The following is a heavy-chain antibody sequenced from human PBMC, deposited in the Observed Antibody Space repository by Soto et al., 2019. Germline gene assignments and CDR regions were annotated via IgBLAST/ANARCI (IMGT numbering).Heavy chain of an antibody. CDR1: GGSISSGGYY. J-gene: IGHJ6*02. V-gene: IGHV4-31*03. CDR2: IYYSGST. D-gene: IGHD2-2*01. Sequence: QVQLQESGPGLVKPSQNLSLTCTVSGGSISSGGYYWSWIRQHPGKGLEWIGYIYYSGSTYYNPYRKSRVTISVDASKNQFSLKLSSVTAADTAVYYCERGKDCSSTSCYLGYYYYGMDVWGQGTTVTGSS. CDR3: ERGKDCSSTSCYLGYYYYGMDV.